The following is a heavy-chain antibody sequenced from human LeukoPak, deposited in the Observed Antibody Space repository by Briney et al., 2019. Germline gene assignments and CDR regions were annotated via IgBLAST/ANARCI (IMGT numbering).Heavy chain of an antibody. J-gene: IGHJ5*02. Sequence: PSETLSLTCTVSGGSISSSSYYWSWIRQPAGKGLEWIGRIYTSGSTNYNPSLKSRVTMSVDTSKNQFSLKLSSVTAADTAVYYCARAGDYGDYVGWFDPWGQGTLVTVSS. CDR1: GGSISSSSYY. CDR2: IYTSGST. CDR3: ARAGDYGDYVGWFDP. D-gene: IGHD4-17*01. V-gene: IGHV4-61*02.